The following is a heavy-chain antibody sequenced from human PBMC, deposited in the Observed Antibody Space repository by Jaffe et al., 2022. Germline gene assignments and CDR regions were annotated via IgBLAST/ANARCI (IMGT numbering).Heavy chain of an antibody. J-gene: IGHJ4*02. CDR1: GYTFTSYY. V-gene: IGHV1-46*01. Sequence: QVQLVQSGAEVKKPGASVKVSCKASGYTFTSYYMHWVRQAPGQGLEWMGIINPSGGSTSYAQKFQGRVTMTRDTSTSTVYMELSSLRSEDTAVYYCAREWSGSYYDGRFWDYWGQGTLVTVSS. CDR3: AREWSGSYYDGRFWDY. CDR2: INPSGGST. D-gene: IGHD1-26*01.